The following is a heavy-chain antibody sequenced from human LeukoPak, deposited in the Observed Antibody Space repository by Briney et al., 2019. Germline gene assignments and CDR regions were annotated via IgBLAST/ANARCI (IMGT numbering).Heavy chain of an antibody. D-gene: IGHD5-12*01. CDR3: AKYLSGYGTRY. V-gene: IGHV3-23*01. J-gene: IGHJ4*02. CDR1: GFTFSSYD. CDR2: IRGSGDST. Sequence: PGGSLRLSCAASGFTFSSYDMSWVRQAPGKGLEWVSAIRGSGDSTYYADSVKGRFTISRDSSKNMLYLQMNSLRAEDTAVYYCAKYLSGYGTRYWGQGTLVTVSS.